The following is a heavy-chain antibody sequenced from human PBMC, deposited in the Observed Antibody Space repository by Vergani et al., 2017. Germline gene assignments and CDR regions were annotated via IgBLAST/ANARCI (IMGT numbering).Heavy chain of an antibody. CDR3: VRARYCGPCLMSHWFDS. V-gene: IGHV3-74*01. CDR2: IKSDGSIT. CDR1: GFSFSGYW. D-gene: IGHD2-21*01. J-gene: IGHJ5*01. Sequence: EVQLVESGGGLIHPGGSLRLSCEGSGFSFSGYWMHWVRQSPEKGLVWVSRIKSDGSITNYADSVKGRFTISRDNAKNTLYLEMNSLRGDDTAIYYCVRARYCGPCLMSHWFDSWGQGTLVTVSS.